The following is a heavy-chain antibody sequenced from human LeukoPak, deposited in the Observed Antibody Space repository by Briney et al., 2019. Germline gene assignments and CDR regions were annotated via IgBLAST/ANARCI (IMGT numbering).Heavy chain of an antibody. CDR1: GDSVSSNSAA. Sequence: SQTLSLTCAISGDSVSSNSAAWNWIRQSPSRGLEWLGRTYYRSKWYNDYAVSVKSRITINPDTSKNQFSLKLSSVTAADTAVYYCASGAETPRDDAFDIWGQGTMVTVSS. J-gene: IGHJ3*02. D-gene: IGHD1-26*01. CDR2: TYYRSKWYN. CDR3: ASGAETPRDDAFDI. V-gene: IGHV6-1*01.